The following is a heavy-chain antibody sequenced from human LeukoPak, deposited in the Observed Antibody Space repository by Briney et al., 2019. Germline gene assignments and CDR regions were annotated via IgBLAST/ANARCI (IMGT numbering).Heavy chain of an antibody. J-gene: IGHJ5*02. CDR2: IYYSGST. Sequence: SETLSLTCTVSGGSITSNSYYWAWIRQPPGKGLEWIGNIYYSGSTYYNPSLKSRVTISVDTSKKQFSLTLSSVTAADTAVYYCARTHSSRYNWLDPWGQGTPVTVSS. D-gene: IGHD6-13*01. CDR1: GGSITSNSYY. V-gene: IGHV4-39*07. CDR3: ARTHSSRYNWLDP.